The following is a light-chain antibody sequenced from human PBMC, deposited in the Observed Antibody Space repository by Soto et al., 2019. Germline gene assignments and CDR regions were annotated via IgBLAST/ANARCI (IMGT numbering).Light chain of an antibody. CDR3: QQRSNWPRT. V-gene: IGKV3-11*01. CDR1: QSVSNNY. J-gene: IGKJ1*01. CDR2: GAS. Sequence: IVLTQSPGTLSLSPWERATLSCRASQSVSNNYLAWYQQKPGQAPRLLIYGASNRATGIPARFSGSGSGTDFTLTISSLEPEDFAVYYCQQRSNWPRTFGQGTKVDIK.